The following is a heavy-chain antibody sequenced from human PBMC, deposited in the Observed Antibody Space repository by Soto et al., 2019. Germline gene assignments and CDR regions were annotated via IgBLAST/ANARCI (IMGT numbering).Heavy chain of an antibody. D-gene: IGHD2-2*01. V-gene: IGHV4-30-4*01. Sequence: TLSLTCTVSGGSISSGDYYWSWIRQPPGKGLEWIGYIYYSGSTYYNPSLKSRVTISVDTSKNQFSLKLSSVTAADTAVYYCARAPAAPDWFDPWGQGTLVTVS. J-gene: IGHJ5*02. CDR3: ARAPAAPDWFDP. CDR1: GGSISSGDYY. CDR2: IYYSGST.